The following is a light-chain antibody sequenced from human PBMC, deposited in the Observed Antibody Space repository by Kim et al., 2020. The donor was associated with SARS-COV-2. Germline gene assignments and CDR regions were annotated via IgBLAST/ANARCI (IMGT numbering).Light chain of an antibody. CDR1: SSDVGGYNY. Sequence: QSALTQPASVSGSPGQSITISCTGTSSDVGGYNYVSWYQQHPGKAPKLLIFDVSRRPSGVSYRFSGSKSGNTASLTISGLQAEDEADYYCSSYTSSTTRVFGGGTKLTVL. V-gene: IGLV2-14*03. CDR2: DVS. J-gene: IGLJ2*01. CDR3: SSYTSSTTRV.